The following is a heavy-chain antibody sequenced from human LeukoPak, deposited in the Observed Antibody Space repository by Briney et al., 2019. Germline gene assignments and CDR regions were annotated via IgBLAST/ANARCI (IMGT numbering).Heavy chain of an antibody. CDR3: ARALTTLTYEGY. CDR2: ISGSNSYI. D-gene: IGHD1-1*01. Sequence: GGSLRLSCAASGFTFSSHAMNWVRRAPGKGLEWVSSISGSNSYIFYADSVKGRFTVSRDNAKDSLYLQMNSLRAEDTAVYYCARALTTLTYEGYWGQGTLVTVSS. CDR1: GFTFSSHA. V-gene: IGHV3-21*01. J-gene: IGHJ4*02.